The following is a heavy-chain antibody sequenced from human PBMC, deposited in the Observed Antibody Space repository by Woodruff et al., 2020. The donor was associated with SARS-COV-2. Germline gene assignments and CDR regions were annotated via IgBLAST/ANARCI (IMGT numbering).Heavy chain of an antibody. Sequence: FTISRDNAKNSLYLQMNSLRAEDTAVYHCARGLRIRSEFDIWGQGTKVTVSS. CDR3: ARGLRIRSEFDI. J-gene: IGHJ3*02. V-gene: IGHV3-11*06. D-gene: IGHD3-3*02.